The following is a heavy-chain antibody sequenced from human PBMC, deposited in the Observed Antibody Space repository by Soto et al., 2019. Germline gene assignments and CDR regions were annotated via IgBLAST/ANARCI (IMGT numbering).Heavy chain of an antibody. CDR3: ARDQTDSGGYSDS. J-gene: IGHJ4*02. CDR1: GFPFSTYG. CDR2: IWNDGSNE. D-gene: IGHD3-22*01. V-gene: IGHV3-33*01. Sequence: SLSLSCEASGFPFSTYGMHWVRQAPGKGLEWVAIIWNDGSNEYYADSVKGRFTISRDNSKNTLYLQLRNLRAEDSAVYFCARDQTDSGGYSDSWGQGTLVTVSS.